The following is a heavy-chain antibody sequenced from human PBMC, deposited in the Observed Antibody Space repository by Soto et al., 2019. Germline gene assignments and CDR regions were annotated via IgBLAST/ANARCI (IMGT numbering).Heavy chain of an antibody. Sequence: SEALSLTCAVYGGSFSCYYWSWIRQPPGKGLEWIGEINHSGSTNYNPSLKSRVTISVDTSKNQFSLKLSSVTAADTAVYYCARGMVEGYYYYYGMDVWGQGTTVTVSS. V-gene: IGHV4-34*01. CDR2: INHSGST. J-gene: IGHJ6*02. CDR1: GGSFSCYY. CDR3: ARGMVEGYYYYYGMDV. D-gene: IGHD2-15*01.